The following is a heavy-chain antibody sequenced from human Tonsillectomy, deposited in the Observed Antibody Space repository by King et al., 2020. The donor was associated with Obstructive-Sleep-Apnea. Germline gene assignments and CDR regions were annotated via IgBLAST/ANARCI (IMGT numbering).Heavy chain of an antibody. J-gene: IGHJ4*02. V-gene: IGHV1-2*02. Sequence: QLVQSGAEVKEPGASVKVSCKASRYTFTGYYMHWVRQAPGQGLEWMGWINPDSGGTDYAQNFQGRVTMTRDTSTSTVYMELSRLKSDDTAGYYCAREAAAGRNRRSNYFDYWGQGTLVTVSS. CDR3: AREAAAGRNRRSNYFDY. CDR2: INPDSGGT. D-gene: IGHD6-13*01. CDR1: RYTFTGYY.